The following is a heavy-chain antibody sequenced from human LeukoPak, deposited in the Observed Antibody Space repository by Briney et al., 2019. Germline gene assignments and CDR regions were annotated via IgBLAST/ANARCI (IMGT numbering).Heavy chain of an antibody. J-gene: IGHJ5*02. CDR1: GFTFSSYA. D-gene: IGHD3-10*01. CDR3: ARKYGSGSYYHNWSAP. V-gene: IGHV3-30-3*01. CDR2: ISYDGSNK. Sequence: PGGSLRLSCAASGFTFSSYAMHWVRQAPGKGLEWVAVISYDGSNKYYADSVKGRFTISRDNSKNTLYLQMNSLRAEDTAVYYCARKYGSGSYYHNWSAPGAQETLVTVSS.